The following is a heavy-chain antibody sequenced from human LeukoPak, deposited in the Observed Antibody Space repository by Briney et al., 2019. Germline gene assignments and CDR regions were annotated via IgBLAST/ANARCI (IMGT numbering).Heavy chain of an antibody. Sequence: GGSLGLSCAASGFTFSSTWMHWVRQVPGKGLVWVGRTNRDGTSTTYADSVQGRVTVTRDDATNTLHLHLDSLKVEDTAVYFCARADHRGAAGGNPAYWFFELWGRGTPVT. D-gene: IGHD6-25*01. CDR3: ARADHRGAAGGNPAYWFFEL. CDR1: GFTFSSTW. J-gene: IGHJ2*01. V-gene: IGHV3-74*01. CDR2: TNRDGTST.